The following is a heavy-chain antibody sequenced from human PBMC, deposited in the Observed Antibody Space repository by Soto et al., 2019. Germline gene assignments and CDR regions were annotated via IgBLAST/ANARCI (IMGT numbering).Heavy chain of an antibody. CDR2: IIPIFGTA. CDR3: ARGDSGYDRAPYYYYGMDV. D-gene: IGHD5-12*01. CDR1: GGTFSSYA. J-gene: IGHJ6*02. V-gene: IGHV1-69*01. Sequence: QVQLVQSGAEVKKPGSSVKVSCKASGGTFSSYAISWVRQAPGQGLEWMGGIIPIFGTANYAQKFQGRVTITADESTSTAYKELSSLRSEDTAVYYCARGDSGYDRAPYYYYGMDVWGQGNKVTVSS.